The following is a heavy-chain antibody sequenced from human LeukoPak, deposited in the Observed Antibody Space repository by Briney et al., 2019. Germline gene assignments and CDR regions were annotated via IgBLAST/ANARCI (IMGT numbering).Heavy chain of an antibody. CDR3: ASGYSSGWYKGNAFDI. V-gene: IGHV7-4-1*02. CDR1: GYTFTSYA. D-gene: IGHD6-19*01. CDR2: INTNTGNP. J-gene: IGHJ3*02. Sequence: ASVKVSCKASGYTFTSYAMNWVRQAPGQGLEWMGWINTNTGNPTYAQGFTGRFVFSLDTSVSTAYLQISSLKAEDTAVYYCASGYSSGWYKGNAFDIWGQGTMVTVSS.